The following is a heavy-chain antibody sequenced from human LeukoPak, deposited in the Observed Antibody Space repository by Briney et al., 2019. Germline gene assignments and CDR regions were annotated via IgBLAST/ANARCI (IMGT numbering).Heavy chain of an antibody. J-gene: IGHJ3*02. CDR3: GRDFGLTGTKRSFDI. CDR2: ISGSGTII. Sequence: GGSLRLSCAASGFTFSDYYMGWIRQAPGKGLEWVSYISGSGTIIFYADSVKGRFTISRDNAKNSLYLQMNSLRAEDTAVYYCGRDFGLTGTKRSFDIWAKGQWSPSLQ. CDR1: GFTFSDYY. D-gene: IGHD1-7*01. V-gene: IGHV3-11*01.